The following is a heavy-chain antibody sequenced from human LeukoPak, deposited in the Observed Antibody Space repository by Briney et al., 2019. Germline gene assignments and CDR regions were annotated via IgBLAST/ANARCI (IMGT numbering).Heavy chain of an antibody. V-gene: IGHV4-39*01. CDR1: GGSISSYY. J-gene: IGHJ5*02. D-gene: IGHD6-13*01. CDR2: VDYSGST. CDR3: ARPPGIAAAWFDP. Sequence: SETLSLTCTVSGGSISSYYWSWIRQPPGKGLEWIGSVDYSGSTYYNPSLKSRLTISVDTSKDQFSLNLSSVTAADTAVYYCARPPGIAAAWFDPWGQGTLVTVSS.